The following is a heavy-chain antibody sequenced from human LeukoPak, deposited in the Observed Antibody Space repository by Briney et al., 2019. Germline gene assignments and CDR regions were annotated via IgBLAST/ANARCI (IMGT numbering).Heavy chain of an antibody. J-gene: IGHJ3*02. CDR1: GFTFSSYA. Sequence: PGGSLRLSCAASGFTFSSYAMSWVRQAPGKGLEWVSAISGSGGSTYYADSVKGRFTISRDNSKNTLYLQMNSLRAEDTAVYYCAKVLYYYDSSGYFIDAFDIWGQGSMVTVSS. V-gene: IGHV3-23*01. CDR2: ISGSGGST. D-gene: IGHD3-22*01. CDR3: AKVLYYYDSSGYFIDAFDI.